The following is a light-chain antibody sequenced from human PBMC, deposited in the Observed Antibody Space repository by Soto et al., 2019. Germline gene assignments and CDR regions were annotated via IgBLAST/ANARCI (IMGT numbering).Light chain of an antibody. CDR1: SSDVGNYDL. Sequence: QSALTQPASVSVSPGQSITISCTGTSSDVGNYDLVSWYQQRPGKVPKLLIYEVNKRPSGVSNRFSGSKSGNTASLTISGLQAEDEADYFCCSYVGGTTFENVVFGGGTQLTVL. CDR3: CSYVGGTTFENVV. V-gene: IGLV2-23*02. J-gene: IGLJ2*01. CDR2: EVN.